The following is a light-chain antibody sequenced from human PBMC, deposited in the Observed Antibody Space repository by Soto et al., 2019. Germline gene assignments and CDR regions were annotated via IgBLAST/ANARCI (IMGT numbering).Light chain of an antibody. CDR1: NIGSRS. CDR3: QVWETSADHPGVV. CDR2: YDK. Sequence: SYELTQPPSVSVAPGKTARITCEGNNIGSRSVHWYQQKPGQAPVLVIYYDKDRPSGIPGRFSGSNSGNMATLTISRVEAGDEADFYCQVWETSADHPGVVFGGGTKVTVL. J-gene: IGLJ2*01. V-gene: IGLV3-21*01.